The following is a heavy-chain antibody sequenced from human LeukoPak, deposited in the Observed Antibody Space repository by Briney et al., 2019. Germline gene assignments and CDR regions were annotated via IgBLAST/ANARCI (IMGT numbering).Heavy chain of an antibody. D-gene: IGHD3-16*01. CDR3: ARGATSTWTFPRDDFDY. V-gene: IGHV3-21*01. CDR2: ISSSSSYI. Sequence: AGGSLRLSCAASGFTFSSYSMNWVRQAPGKGLEWISSISSSSSYIYYADSVKGRFTISRDNAKNSLYLQVNSLRAEDTAVYYCARGATSTWTFPRDDFDYWGQGTLVTVSS. J-gene: IGHJ4*02. CDR1: GFTFSSYS.